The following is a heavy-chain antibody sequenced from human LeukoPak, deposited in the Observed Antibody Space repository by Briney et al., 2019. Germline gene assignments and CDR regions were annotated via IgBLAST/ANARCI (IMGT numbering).Heavy chain of an antibody. Sequence: PSETLSLTCTVSGGSISSYYWSWIRQPPGKGLGWIGYIYYSGSTNYNPSLKSRVTISVDTSKNQFSLKLSSVTAADTAVYYCARTSGVSNYDILTGSNWFDPWGQGTLVTVSS. CDR1: GGSISSYY. V-gene: IGHV4-59*01. CDR3: ARTSGVSNYDILTGSNWFDP. D-gene: IGHD3-9*01. CDR2: IYYSGST. J-gene: IGHJ5*02.